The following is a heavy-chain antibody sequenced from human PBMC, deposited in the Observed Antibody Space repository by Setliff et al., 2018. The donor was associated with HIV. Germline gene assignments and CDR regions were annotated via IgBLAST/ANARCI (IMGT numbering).Heavy chain of an antibody. CDR3: ARDSCSSTSCYFDDWFDP. CDR2: IVVGSGTT. J-gene: IGHJ5*02. Sequence: GASVKVSCKASGFTFINSAMQWVRQARGQRLEWIGWIVVGSGTTNYAQRFQDRVTITRDMSTSTAYMELTSLRSEDTAVYYCARDSCSSTSCYFDDWFDPWGQGTLVTVSS. CDR1: GFTFINSA. D-gene: IGHD2-2*01. V-gene: IGHV1-58*02.